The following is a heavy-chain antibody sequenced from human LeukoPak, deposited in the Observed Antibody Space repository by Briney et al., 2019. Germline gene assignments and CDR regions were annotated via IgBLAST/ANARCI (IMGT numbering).Heavy chain of an antibody. J-gene: IGHJ5*02. V-gene: IGHV1-2*02. Sequence: ASVTVSCKASVYTFTAYYMHWVRLAPGHGLEWMGWIDPNSGAADSAQKFQGRVTVTRDTSINTVYMELSRLTSDDTAVYYCARGRASLTAWFVPWGQGTLVTVSS. CDR3: ARGRASLTAWFVP. D-gene: IGHD1-20*01. CDR2: IDPNSGAA. CDR1: VYTFTAYY.